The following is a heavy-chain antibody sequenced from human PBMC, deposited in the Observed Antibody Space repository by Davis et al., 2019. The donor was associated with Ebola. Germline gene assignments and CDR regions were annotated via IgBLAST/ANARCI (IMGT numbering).Heavy chain of an antibody. D-gene: IGHD3-10*01. Sequence: PGGSLRLSCKGSGYSFNSYWIAWVRQMPGKGLEWMGIIYPGDSDTRYSPSFQGQVTISADKSISTAYLQWSSLKASDTAMYYCARMGKSYYDSLWDYWGQGTLVTVSS. CDR3: ARMGKSYYDSLWDY. CDR1: GYSFNSYW. CDR2: IYPGDSDT. V-gene: IGHV5-51*01. J-gene: IGHJ4*02.